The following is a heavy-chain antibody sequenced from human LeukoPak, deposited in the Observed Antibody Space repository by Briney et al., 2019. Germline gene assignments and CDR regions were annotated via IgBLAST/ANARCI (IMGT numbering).Heavy chain of an antibody. Sequence: GESLKISCKSSGYSFTNYWIGWVRQMPGKGLEWMGIIYPGDSDTRYSPSFQGQVTISADKSISTAYLQWSSLEASDTAMYYCARRGCNGGSCYGYWGQGTLVTVSS. J-gene: IGHJ4*02. CDR1: GYSFTNYW. CDR2: IYPGDSDT. V-gene: IGHV5-51*01. CDR3: ARRGCNGGSCYGY. D-gene: IGHD2-15*01.